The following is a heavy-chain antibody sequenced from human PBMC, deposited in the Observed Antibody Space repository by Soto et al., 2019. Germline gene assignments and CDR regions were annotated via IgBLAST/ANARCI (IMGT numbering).Heavy chain of an antibody. CDR3: AHRVLRAVFGLVTTTAIYFDF. D-gene: IGHD3-3*01. V-gene: IGHV2-5*02. CDR2: IYWDDDK. Sequence: QITLNESGPTVVKPTETLTLTCTFSGFSLTTSGVGVGWVRQSPGKAPVWLAFIYWDDDKRYSTSQKSRLTITKDTSKNQVVLTMANVDPADTATYYCAHRVLRAVFGLVTTTAIYFDFWGQGTPVVVSS. CDR1: GFSLTTSGVG. J-gene: IGHJ4*02.